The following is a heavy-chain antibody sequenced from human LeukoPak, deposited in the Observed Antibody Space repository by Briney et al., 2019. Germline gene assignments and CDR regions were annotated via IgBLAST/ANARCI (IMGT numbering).Heavy chain of an antibody. J-gene: IGHJ4*02. CDR2: ISGYTGKA. CDR1: GYNFHNYV. CDR3: ARVGATYGDPAEFDY. D-gene: IGHD4-17*01. Sequence: ASVNVSCKASGYNFHNYVIGCVPQAPGQGLEWMGWISGYTGKADYAPKLQGRITMTTDTSTTTAYMELRSLTSDDTAMYYCARVGATYGDPAEFDYWGPGTLVTVSS. V-gene: IGHV1-18*01.